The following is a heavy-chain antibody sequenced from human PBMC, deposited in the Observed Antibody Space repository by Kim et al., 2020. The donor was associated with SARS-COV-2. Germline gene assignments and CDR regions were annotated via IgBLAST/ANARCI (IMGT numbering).Heavy chain of an antibody. CDR2: IYNSGST. CDR1: GGSITSYY. V-gene: IGHV4-59*13. J-gene: IGHJ6*02. CDR3: ARDMTQKVRSFYHYFGMDV. D-gene: IGHD3-16*02. Sequence: SETLSLTCTVSGGSITSYYWSWIRQPPGKGLEWIGYIYNSGSTNSNPSFKSRVTISMDTPNNQFSLKLTSVPAADTAVYYCARDMTQKVRSFYHYFGMDVWGRGTTVTVSS.